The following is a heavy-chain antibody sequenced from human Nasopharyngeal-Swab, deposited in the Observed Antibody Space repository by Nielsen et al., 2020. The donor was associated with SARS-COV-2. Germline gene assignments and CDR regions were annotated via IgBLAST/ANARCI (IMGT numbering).Heavy chain of an antibody. CDR3: ARVVPRGAFDI. Sequence: ASVKVSCKASGYTFTSYDINWVRQATGQGLEWMGWMNPNSGNTGYAQKFQGRVTMTRNTSINTAYMELSSLRSEDTAVYYRARVVPRGAFDIWGQGTMVTVSS. J-gene: IGHJ3*02. CDR1: GYTFTSYD. CDR2: MNPNSGNT. V-gene: IGHV1-8*01. D-gene: IGHD2-2*01.